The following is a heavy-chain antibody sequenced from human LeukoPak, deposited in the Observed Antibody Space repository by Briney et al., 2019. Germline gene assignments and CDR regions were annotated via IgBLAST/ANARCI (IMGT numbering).Heavy chain of an antibody. J-gene: IGHJ4*02. V-gene: IGHV3-30*02. CDR2: IRFDVSNE. CDR3: AKRDQRLPDY. Sequence: GGSLRLSCAASGVTFSTFGMHGVRQARGKGLGWGGLIRFDVSNEYYADSVKGRFTISRDNSKNTLYLQMNGLRAEDTAVYYCAKRDQRLPDYWGQGTLVTVSS. D-gene: IGHD2-2*01. CDR1: GVTFSTFG.